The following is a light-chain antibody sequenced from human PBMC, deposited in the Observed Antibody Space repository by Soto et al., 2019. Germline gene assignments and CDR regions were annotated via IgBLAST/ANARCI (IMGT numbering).Light chain of an antibody. J-gene: IGKJ1*01. CDR3: QQYNGYSRT. CDR1: QSISSS. Sequence: DIQMTQTTSTLSASVGDRVTITCRASQSISSSLAWYQQKPGKAPKLLIYDGSSLERGVPSRFSGSGSGTEFTLTLRSLQPDDFATYYCQQYNGYSRTFGQGTKV. CDR2: DGS. V-gene: IGKV1-5*01.